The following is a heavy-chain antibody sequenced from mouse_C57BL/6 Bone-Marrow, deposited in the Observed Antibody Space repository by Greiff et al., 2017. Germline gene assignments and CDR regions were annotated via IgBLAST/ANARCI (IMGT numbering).Heavy chain of an antibody. CDR1: GYTFTSYW. V-gene: IGHV1-69*01. D-gene: IGHD6-1*01. CDR3: ASPLYHGDFDV. J-gene: IGHJ1*03. CDR2: IDPSDSYT. Sequence: QVQLQQPGAELVMPGASVKLSCKASGYTFTSYWMHWVKQRPGQGLEWIGEIDPSDSYTNYNQKFKGKSTLTVDKSSSTAYMQLSSLTSEDSAVYFCASPLYHGDFDVWGTGTTVTVSS.